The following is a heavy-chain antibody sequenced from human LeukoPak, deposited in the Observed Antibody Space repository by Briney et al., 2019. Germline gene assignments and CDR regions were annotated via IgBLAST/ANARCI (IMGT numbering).Heavy chain of an antibody. V-gene: IGHV1-69*06. CDR1: GGTFSSYA. CDR2: IIPIFGTA. D-gene: IGHD3-10*01. Sequence: SVKVSCKASGGTFSSYAISWVRQAPGQGLEWMGGIIPIFGTANYAQKFQGRVTITADKSTSTAYMELSSLRSEDTAVYYCARAITMVRGAMYNWFDPWGQGTLVTVSS. CDR3: ARAITMVRGAMYNWFDP. J-gene: IGHJ5*02.